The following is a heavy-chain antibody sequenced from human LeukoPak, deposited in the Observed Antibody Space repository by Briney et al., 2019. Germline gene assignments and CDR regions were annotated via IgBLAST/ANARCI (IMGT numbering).Heavy chain of an antibody. CDR2: ISGSGGST. Sequence: GGSLRLSCAASGVTFSSYAMSWVRQAPGKGLEWVSAISGSGGSTYYADSVKGRFTISRDNFKNTLYLQMNSLRAEDTAVYYCAKDRVSGDGYNSLDYWGQGTLVTVSS. D-gene: IGHD5-24*01. CDR1: GVTFSSYA. J-gene: IGHJ4*02. CDR3: AKDRVSGDGYNSLDY. V-gene: IGHV3-23*01.